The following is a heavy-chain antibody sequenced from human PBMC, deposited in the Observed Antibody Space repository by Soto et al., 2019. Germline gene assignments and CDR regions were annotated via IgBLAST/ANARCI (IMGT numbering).Heavy chain of an antibody. CDR3: ARGGGTMVRGVIITHYYYGMDV. CDR1: GYTFTAYY. Sequence: GASVKVSCKASGYTFTAYYMHWVRQAPGQGLEWMGWINPNSGGTNYAQKFQGWVTMTRDTSIGTAYMELSRLRSDDTAVYYCARGGGTMVRGVIITHYYYGMDVWGQGTTVTVSS. CDR2: INPNSGGT. D-gene: IGHD3-10*01. J-gene: IGHJ6*02. V-gene: IGHV1-2*04.